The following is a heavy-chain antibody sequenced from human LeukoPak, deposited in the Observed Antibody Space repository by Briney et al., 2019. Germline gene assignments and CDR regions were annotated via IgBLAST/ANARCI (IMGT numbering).Heavy chain of an antibody. CDR2: IKQDGSGK. J-gene: IGHJ4*02. CDR3: AKDLIKSEVVPAATDY. D-gene: IGHD2-2*01. Sequence: GGSLRLSCAASGFTFSSYWMSWVRQAPGKGLEWVANIKQDGSGKYYVDSVKGRFTISRDNAKNSLYLQMNSLRAEDTAVYYCAKDLIKSEVVPAATDYWGQGTLVTVSS. V-gene: IGHV3-7*01. CDR1: GFTFSSYW.